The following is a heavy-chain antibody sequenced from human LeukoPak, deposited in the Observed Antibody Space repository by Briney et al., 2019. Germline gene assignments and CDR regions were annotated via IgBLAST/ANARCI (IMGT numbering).Heavy chain of an antibody. Sequence: ASVKVSCKASGYTFTSYYMHWVRQAPGQGLEWMGVINPSGGSTSYAQKFQGRVTMTRDTSTSTVYMELSSLRSEDTAVYYCASLSGSFGLRDYWGQGTLVTVSS. CDR3: ASLSGSFGLRDY. D-gene: IGHD1-26*01. CDR2: INPSGGST. CDR1: GYTFTSYY. J-gene: IGHJ4*02. V-gene: IGHV1-46*01.